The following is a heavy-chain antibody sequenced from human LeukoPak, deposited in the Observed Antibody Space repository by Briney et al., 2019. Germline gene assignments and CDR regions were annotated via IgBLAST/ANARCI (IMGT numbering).Heavy chain of an antibody. Sequence: PSETLSLTCAVYGGSFSGYSWSWIRQPPGKGLEWIGDINDSGSTYYNPSLKSQVTISVDTSKNQFSLKLGSVTAADTAMYYCARASPIYPFDYWGQGTLVTVSS. CDR3: ARASPIYPFDY. V-gene: IGHV4-34*01. CDR1: GGSFSGYS. J-gene: IGHJ4*02. CDR2: INDSGST. D-gene: IGHD5-24*01.